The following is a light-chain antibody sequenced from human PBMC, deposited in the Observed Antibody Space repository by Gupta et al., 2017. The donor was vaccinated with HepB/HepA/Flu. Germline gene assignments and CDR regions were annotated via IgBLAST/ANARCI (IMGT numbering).Light chain of an antibody. CDR1: SDSVSTNSY. Sequence: QTVVIQEPSFSVSPGGTVTLTCCLSSDSVSTNSYPSWYEQTPGQAPRTLIYNTNTRSSGVPDRFSGSILGNKAALTITGAQADDESDYYCVLYMGSGVWVFGGGTHLTVL. CDR2: NTN. V-gene: IGLV8-61*01. CDR3: VLYMGSGVWV. J-gene: IGLJ3*02.